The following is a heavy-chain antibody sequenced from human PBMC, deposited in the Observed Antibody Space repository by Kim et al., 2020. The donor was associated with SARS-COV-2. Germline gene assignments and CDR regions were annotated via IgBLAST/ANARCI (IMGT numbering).Heavy chain of an antibody. D-gene: IGHD6-13*01. CDR1: GYTLTELS. J-gene: IGHJ6*02. Sequence: ASVKVSCKVSGYTLTELSMHWVRQAPGKGLEWMGDFDPEDGETIYAQKFQGRVTMTEDTSTDTAYMELSSLRSEDTAVYYCATSYGSSWYKLGYYYYGMDVWGQGTTVTVSS. CDR3: ATSYGSSWYKLGYYYYGMDV. CDR2: FDPEDGET. V-gene: IGHV1-24*01.